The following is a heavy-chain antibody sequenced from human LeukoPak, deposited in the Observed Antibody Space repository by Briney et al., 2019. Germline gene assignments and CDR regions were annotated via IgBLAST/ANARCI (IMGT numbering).Heavy chain of an antibody. V-gene: IGHV3-21*06. CDR2: ITSISSSI. D-gene: IGHD6-13*01. Sequence: GGSLRLSCAASGFTFNSFIMNWVRQPPGKGLEWVSSITSISSSINYADSVKGRFTISRDNAKNSIYVQMKSLRAEDTAVYYCARARGSSWSTDAFDIWGQGTMVTVSS. CDR3: ARARGSSWSTDAFDI. J-gene: IGHJ3*02. CDR1: GFTFNSFI.